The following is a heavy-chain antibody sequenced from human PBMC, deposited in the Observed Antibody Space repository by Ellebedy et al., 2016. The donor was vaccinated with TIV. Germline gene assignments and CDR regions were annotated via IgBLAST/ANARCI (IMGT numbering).Heavy chain of an antibody. D-gene: IGHD1-1*01. V-gene: IGHV5-51*01. Sequence: PGGSLRLSCKGSGYSFPDYWIGWVRQMPGKGLEWMGIIFPADSHTRYSPSFQGQVSISVDKSISTAYLQWSSLKASDAAIYYCARGGGVWNAHFDHWGQGTLVSVSS. CDR1: GYSFPDYW. J-gene: IGHJ4*02. CDR2: IFPADSHT. CDR3: ARGGGVWNAHFDH.